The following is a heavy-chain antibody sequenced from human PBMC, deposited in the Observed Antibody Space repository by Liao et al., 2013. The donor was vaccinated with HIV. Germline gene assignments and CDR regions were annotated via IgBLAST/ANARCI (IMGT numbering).Heavy chain of an antibody. J-gene: IGHJ6*03. V-gene: IGHV4-61*02. CDR2: IYTSGST. Sequence: QVQLQESGPGLVKPSQTLSLTCSVSGGSISSGYYWSWIRQPAGKGLEWIGRIYTSGSTNYNPSLTGRLSMSVDMSKNQFSLKLTSVTAADTAVYYCARDLKGGSNYYYYMDVWGKGTTVTVSS. CDR3: ARDLKGGSNYYYYMDV. D-gene: IGHD3-16*01. CDR1: GGSISSGYY.